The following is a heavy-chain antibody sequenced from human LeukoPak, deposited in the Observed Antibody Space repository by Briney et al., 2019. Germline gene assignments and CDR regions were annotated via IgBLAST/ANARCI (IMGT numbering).Heavy chain of an antibody. J-gene: IGHJ4*02. CDR3: ATVIAAAGTTSDY. V-gene: IGHV1-69*05. CDR2: IIPIFGTA. CDR1: GGTFSSYA. D-gene: IGHD6-13*01. Sequence: GASVKVSCKASGGTFSSYAISWVRQAPGQGPEWMGRIIPIFGTANYAQKFQGRVTITTDESTSAAYMELSSLRSEDTAVYYCATVIAAAGTTSDYWGQGTLVTVSS.